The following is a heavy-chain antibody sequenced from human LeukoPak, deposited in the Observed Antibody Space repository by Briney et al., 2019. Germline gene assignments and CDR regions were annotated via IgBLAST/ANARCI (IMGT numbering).Heavy chain of an antibody. CDR1: GFTFSSYA. CDR3: ARDGDLGY. CDR2: ISSSSYI. V-gene: IGHV3-21*01. D-gene: IGHD3-3*01. J-gene: IGHJ4*02. Sequence: GGSLRLSCAASGFTFSSYAMSWVRQAPGKGLEWVSSISSSSYIYYADSVKGRFTISRDNAKNSLYLQMNSLRAEDTAVYYCARDGDLGYWGQGTLVTVSS.